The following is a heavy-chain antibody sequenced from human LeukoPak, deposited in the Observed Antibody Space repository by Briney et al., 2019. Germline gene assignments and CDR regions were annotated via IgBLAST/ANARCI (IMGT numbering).Heavy chain of an antibody. CDR3: ARAVSHVLRYFDWLPDYYYMDV. V-gene: IGHV3-48*01. J-gene: IGHJ6*03. D-gene: IGHD3-9*01. CDR1: GFTFSSYS. Sequence: GGSLRLSCAASGFTFSSYSMNWVRQAPGKGLEWVSYISSSSSTIYYADSVKGRFTISRDNAKNSLYLQMNSLRAEDTAVYYCARAVSHVLRYFDWLPDYYYMDVWGKGTTVTVSS. CDR2: ISSSSSTI.